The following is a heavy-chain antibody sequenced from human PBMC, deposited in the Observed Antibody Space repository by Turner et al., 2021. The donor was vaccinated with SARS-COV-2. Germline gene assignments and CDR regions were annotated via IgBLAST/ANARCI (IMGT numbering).Heavy chain of an antibody. D-gene: IGHD6-13*01. J-gene: IGHJ4*02. CDR2: IKQDGSEK. CDR1: GVTFSIYW. CDR3: ARLGGSSWYFDY. Sequence: EVQLVESGGGLVQPGGSLRLSCAASGVTFSIYWMSWVRQAPGKGLEWVANIKQDGSEKYYVDSVKGRFTISRDNAKKSLYLQMNSLRAEDTAVYYCARLGGSSWYFDYWGQGTLVTVSS. V-gene: IGHV3-7*01.